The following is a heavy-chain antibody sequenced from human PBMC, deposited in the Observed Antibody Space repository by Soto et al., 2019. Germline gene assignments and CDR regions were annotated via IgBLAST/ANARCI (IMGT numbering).Heavy chain of an antibody. D-gene: IGHD3-22*01. Sequence: PGGSLRLSCAASGFAFSSYAMSWVREAPGKGLEWVSAISGSGGSTYYADSVKGRFTISRDNSKNTLYLQMNSLRAEDTAVYYCAKDPIITVASYHYWYFDLWGRGTLVTVS. J-gene: IGHJ2*01. CDR2: ISGSGGST. CDR3: AKDPIITVASYHYWYFDL. CDR1: GFAFSSYA. V-gene: IGHV3-23*01.